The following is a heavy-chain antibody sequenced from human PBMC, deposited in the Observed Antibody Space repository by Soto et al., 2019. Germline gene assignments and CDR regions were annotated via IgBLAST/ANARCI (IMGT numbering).Heavy chain of an antibody. CDR1: GLTFRNVW. Sequence: DVELVESGGGLGKPGESLRLSCAVSGLTFRNVWMSWVRQAPGRGLEWVGCIRSKADGGSTGYAAPVNCRFIVSRDDSKDKWYPQMNSMKIEITAGDYCATDTGDSRGFYNYDYWGQGLLVTVSS. V-gene: IGHV3-15*07. D-gene: IGHD3-16*01. CDR3: ATDTGDSRGFYNYDY. CDR2: IRSKADGGST. J-gene: IGHJ4*02.